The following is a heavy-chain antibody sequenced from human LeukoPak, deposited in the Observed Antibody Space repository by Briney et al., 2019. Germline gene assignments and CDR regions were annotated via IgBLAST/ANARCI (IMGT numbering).Heavy chain of an antibody. CDR2: ICWDDDK. CDR1: GFSLTTTGVG. V-gene: IGHV2-5*02. Sequence: SSHTLVHPTQTLTFTFTCSGFSLTTTGVGMGRIHQPQVKAPEWRALICWDDDKRYSQSLKSRLTITKDTTNNQVVLTMTNMDPVDTATYYCAHSPTSGSDYWGQGTLVTVSS. J-gene: IGHJ4*02. CDR3: AHSPTSGSDY. D-gene: IGHD3-16*01.